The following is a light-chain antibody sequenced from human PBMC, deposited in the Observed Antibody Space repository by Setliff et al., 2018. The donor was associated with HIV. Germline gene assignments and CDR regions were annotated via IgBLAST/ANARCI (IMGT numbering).Light chain of an antibody. V-gene: IGLV2-14*01. J-gene: IGLJ1*01. CDR3: SSYTATSTLYV. Sequence: HSALTQPASVSGSPGQSITISCTGTSSDIGGYNYVSWYQQHPGKAPKLVISEVSNRPSGLSNRFSGSKSGDTASLTISGLQTEDEADYYCSSYTATSTLYVFGTGTKGTVL. CDR1: SSDIGGYNY. CDR2: EVS.